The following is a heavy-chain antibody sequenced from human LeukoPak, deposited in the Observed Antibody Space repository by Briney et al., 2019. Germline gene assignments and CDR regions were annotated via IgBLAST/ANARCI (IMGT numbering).Heavy chain of an antibody. J-gene: IGHJ4*02. V-gene: IGHV4-59*08. Sequence: PSETLSLTCTVSGGSLSSFYWSWIRQPPGKGLEWIGYIYSSGSTSYNPSLESRVTISEDTSKNQLSLKLRSVTAADTAVYYCARRSWYVDYWGQGTLVTVSS. CDR2: IYSSGST. D-gene: IGHD3-10*01. CDR3: ARRSWYVDY. CDR1: GGSLSSFY.